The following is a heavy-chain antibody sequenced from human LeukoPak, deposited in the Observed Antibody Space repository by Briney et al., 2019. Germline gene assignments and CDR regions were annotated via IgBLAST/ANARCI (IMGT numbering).Heavy chain of an antibody. Sequence: SGGSLRLPCAASGFTFSDHYMDWVRQAPGKGLEWVGRTRNKAESYTTEYAASVKGRFTISRDYSKNSLYLQMNSLKTEDTAVYYCIAMIREVGYWGQGTLVTVSS. V-gene: IGHV3-72*01. CDR1: GFTFSDHY. J-gene: IGHJ4*02. CDR3: IAMIREVGY. D-gene: IGHD3-10*01. CDR2: TRNKAESYTT.